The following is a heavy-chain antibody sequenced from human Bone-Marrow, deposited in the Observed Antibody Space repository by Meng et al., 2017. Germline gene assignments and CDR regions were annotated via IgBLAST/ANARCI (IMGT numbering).Heavy chain of an antibody. CDR3: ARDLESGSYYNFQH. CDR1: GGTFSSYA. Sequence: QGTRVPSWAEVQKPGFAVKVSCKSSGGTFSSYAISWVRPAPGQGLEWMGGIIPIFGTANYAQKFQGRVTITADESTSTAYMELSSLRSEDTAVYYCARDLESGSYYNFQHWGQGTLVTVSS. J-gene: IGHJ1*01. CDR2: IIPIFGTA. V-gene: IGHV1-69*01. D-gene: IGHD1-26*01.